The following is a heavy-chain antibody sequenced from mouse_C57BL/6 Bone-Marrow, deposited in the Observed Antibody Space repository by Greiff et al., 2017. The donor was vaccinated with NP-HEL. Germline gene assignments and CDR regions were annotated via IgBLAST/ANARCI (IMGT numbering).Heavy chain of an antibody. Sequence: QVQLQQPGAELVMPGASVKLSCKASGYTFTSYWMHWVKQRPGQGLEWIGEIDPSDSYTNYNQKFKGKSTLTVDKSSSTAYMQLSSLTSEDSAVYYCARTYGKASFDYWGQGTTLTVSS. CDR2: IDPSDSYT. CDR3: ARTYGKASFDY. J-gene: IGHJ2*01. V-gene: IGHV1-69*01. D-gene: IGHD2-1*01. CDR1: GYTFTSYW.